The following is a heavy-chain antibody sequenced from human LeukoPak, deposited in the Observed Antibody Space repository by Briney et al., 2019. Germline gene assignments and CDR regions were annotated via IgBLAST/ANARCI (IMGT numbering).Heavy chain of an antibody. CDR2: INPNSGGT. Sequence: ASVKVSCKASGGTFSSYAISWVRQAPGQGLEWMGRINPNSGGTNYAQKFQGRVTMTRDTSISTAYMELSRLRSDDTAVYYCARGSIAARRGAFDIWGQGTMVTVSS. CDR1: GGTFSSYA. D-gene: IGHD6-6*01. J-gene: IGHJ3*02. CDR3: ARGSIAARRGAFDI. V-gene: IGHV1-2*06.